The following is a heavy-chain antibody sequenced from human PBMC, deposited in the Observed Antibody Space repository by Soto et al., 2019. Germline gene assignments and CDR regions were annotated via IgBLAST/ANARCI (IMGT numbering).Heavy chain of an antibody. D-gene: IGHD6-13*01. CDR2: VIPIFGTA. CDR1: GGTFSSYA. V-gene: IGHV1-69*01. J-gene: IGHJ6*02. Sequence: QVQLVQSGAEVKKPGSSVKVSCKASGGTFSSYAISWVRQAPGQGLEWMGGVIPIFGTANYAQKFQGRVTTTADESTSTAYMELSSLRSEDTAVYYCARTIAAAGPTKNYYYYYGMDVWGQGTTVTVSS. CDR3: ARTIAAAGPTKNYYYYYGMDV.